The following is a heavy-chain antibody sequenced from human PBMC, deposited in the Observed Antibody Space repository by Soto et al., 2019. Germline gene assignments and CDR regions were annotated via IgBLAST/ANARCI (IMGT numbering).Heavy chain of an antibody. Sequence: GGSLRLSCAASGFTLNSFFMHWVRQAPGKGLMWVSRISNDGSSTNYADSVKGRSTISRDNSKNTLHLQMNSLRGDDTAVYYCAKEADISGYYPDYWGQGTMVTVSS. CDR1: GFTLNSFF. CDR2: ISNDGSST. CDR3: AKEADISGYYPDY. J-gene: IGHJ4*02. D-gene: IGHD3-22*01. V-gene: IGHV3-74*01.